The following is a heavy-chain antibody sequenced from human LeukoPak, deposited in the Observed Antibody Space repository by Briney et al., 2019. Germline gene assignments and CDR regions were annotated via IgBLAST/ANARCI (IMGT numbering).Heavy chain of an antibody. CDR3: ARGEGVEMAIEGDY. V-gene: IGHV3-11*06. CDR2: ISSSSSYI. Sequence: NPGGSLRLSCAASGFTFSDYYMSWIRQAPGKGLEWVSSISSSSSYIYYADSVKGRFTISRDNAKNSLYLQMNSLRAEDTAVYYCARGEGVEMAIEGDYWGQGTLVTVSS. CDR1: GFTFSDYY. J-gene: IGHJ4*02. D-gene: IGHD5-24*01.